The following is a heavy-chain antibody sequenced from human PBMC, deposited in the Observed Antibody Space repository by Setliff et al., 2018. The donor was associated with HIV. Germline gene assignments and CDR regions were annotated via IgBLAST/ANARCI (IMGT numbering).Heavy chain of an antibody. D-gene: IGHD3-22*01. J-gene: IGHJ2*01. V-gene: IGHV1-69*05. CDR1: GDTFSSYS. Sequence: SVKVSCKTSGDTFSSYSVSWVRQAPGQGLQWMGGISPFFGTTNYAQKFQDRVRITTDEAAPAAPATTVYMELSSLRSDDTAVYYCARGRRSDYYDSDGYLYYYFDLWGRGTLVTVSS. CDR2: ISPFFGTT. CDR3: ARGRRSDYYDSDGYLYYYFDL.